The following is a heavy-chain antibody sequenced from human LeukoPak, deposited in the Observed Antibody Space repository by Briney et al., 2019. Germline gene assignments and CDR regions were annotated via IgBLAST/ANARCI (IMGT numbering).Heavy chain of an antibody. V-gene: IGHV3-48*01. J-gene: IGHJ6*03. CDR1: GFTFSSYI. Sequence: PGGSLRLSCAASGFTFSSYIMNWVRQAPGKGLEWVSYISSSSSTIYYADSVKGRFTISRDNAKNSLYLQMNSLRAEDTAVYYCARDDRFGELSWDYYYYYMDVWGKGTTVTVSS. CDR2: ISSSSSTI. D-gene: IGHD3-10*01. CDR3: ARDDRFGELSWDYYYYYMDV.